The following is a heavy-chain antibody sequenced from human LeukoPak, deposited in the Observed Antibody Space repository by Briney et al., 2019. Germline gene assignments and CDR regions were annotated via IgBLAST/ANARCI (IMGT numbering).Heavy chain of an antibody. CDR3: ARQRGSGSYYTTNFDY. D-gene: IGHD3-10*01. J-gene: IGHJ4*02. CDR2: IYYSGST. Sequence: SETLSLTCTVSGGSISSSSYYWGWIRQPPGKGLEWIGSIYYSGSTYYNPSLKSRVTISVDTSKNQFSLKLSSVTAADTAVYYCARQRGSGSYYTTNFDYWGQGTLVTVSS. CDR1: GGSISSSSYY. V-gene: IGHV4-39*01.